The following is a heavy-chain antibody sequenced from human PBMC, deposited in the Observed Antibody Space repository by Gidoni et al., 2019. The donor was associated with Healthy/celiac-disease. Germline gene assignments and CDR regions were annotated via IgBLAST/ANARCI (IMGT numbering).Heavy chain of an antibody. J-gene: IGHJ6*02. Sequence: QVTLKEAGPVLVKPTETLTLTCTVAGLSLSNARMGVSWIRQPPGKALEWLAHIFSNDEKSYSTSLKRRLTISKDTSKSQVVLTMTNMDPVDTATYYCARINSMTTVVGYYYGMDVWGQGTTVTVSS. D-gene: IGHD4-17*01. V-gene: IGHV2-26*01. CDR1: GLSLSNARMG. CDR2: IFSNDEK. CDR3: ARINSMTTVVGYYYGMDV.